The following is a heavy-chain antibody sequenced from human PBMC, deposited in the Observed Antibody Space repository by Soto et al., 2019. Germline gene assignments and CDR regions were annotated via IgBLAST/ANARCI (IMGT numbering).Heavy chain of an antibody. CDR3: AREQTGTRKGGFDP. V-gene: IGHV6-1*01. CDR1: GDSVSSNSAA. D-gene: IGHD1-1*01. J-gene: IGHJ5*02. CDR2: TYYRSKWYN. Sequence: QSQTLSLTCAISGDSVSSNSAAWNWIRQSPSRGLEWLGRTYYRSKWYNDYAVSVKSRITINPATSKNQCSLQLNSVTPEDTAVYYCAREQTGTRKGGFDPWGQGTLVTVSS.